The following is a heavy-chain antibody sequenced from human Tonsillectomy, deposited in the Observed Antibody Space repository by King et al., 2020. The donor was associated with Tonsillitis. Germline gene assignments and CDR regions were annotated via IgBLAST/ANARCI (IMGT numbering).Heavy chain of an antibody. J-gene: IGHJ4*02. CDR3: VRGSIAAWVGYFDC. CDR1: RFTFSNYS. D-gene: IGHD6-6*01. V-gene: IGHV3-21*01. CDR2: ISSSSTYT. Sequence: QLVQSGGGLVKPGGSLRLSCAASRFTFSNYSMNWVRQAPGKGLEWVSSISSSSTYTYFPDSVKGRFTIARDNAKNSLYLQMNSLRVEDTAVYYCVRGSIAAWVGYFDCWSTGIVVTVSS.